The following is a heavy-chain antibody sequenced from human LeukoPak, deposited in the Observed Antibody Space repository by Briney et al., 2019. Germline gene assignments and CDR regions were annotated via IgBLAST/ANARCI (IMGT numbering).Heavy chain of an antibody. J-gene: IGHJ6*02. Sequence: PGRSLRLSCAASGFIFRSYSMNWVRQAPGKGLEWISYISRSGSSTYYADSAEGRFIISRDDAKNSLYLQMNDLRDEDTAVYYCANILPPRGLQKDYYYYYGMDVWGQGTTVTVSS. CDR1: GFIFRSYS. V-gene: IGHV3-48*02. CDR3: ANILPPRGLQKDYYYYYGMDV. D-gene: IGHD3-9*01. CDR2: ISRSGSST.